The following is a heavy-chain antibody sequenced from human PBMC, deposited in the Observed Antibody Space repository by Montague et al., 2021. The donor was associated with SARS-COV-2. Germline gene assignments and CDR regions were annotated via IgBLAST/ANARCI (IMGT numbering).Heavy chain of an antibody. CDR1: GGSISNYY. CDR2: IYSSGST. D-gene: IGHD2-15*01. J-gene: IGHJ4*02. CDR3: ARGYSHCSGGSCVFDY. Sequence: SETLSLTCTVSGGSISNYYWSWIRQPAGKGLEWIGRIYSSGSTNYNPSLESRISMSVDTSKNQFSLKLSSVTAADTAIYYCARGYSHCSGGSCVFDYWGQGTLVTVSS. V-gene: IGHV4-4*07.